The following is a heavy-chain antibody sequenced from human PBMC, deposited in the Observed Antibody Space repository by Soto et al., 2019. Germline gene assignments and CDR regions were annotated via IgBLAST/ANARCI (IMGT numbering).Heavy chain of an antibody. CDR3: ARPGGGPPYYFDY. CDR1: GFTFSSYA. Sequence: QTGGSLRLSCAASGFTFSSYAMHWVRQAPGKGLEWVAVISYDGSNKYYADSVKGRFTISRDNSKNTLYLQMNSLRAEDTAVYYCARPGGGPPYYFDYWGQGTLVTVSS. V-gene: IGHV3-30-3*01. CDR2: ISYDGSNK. J-gene: IGHJ4*02. D-gene: IGHD2-15*01.